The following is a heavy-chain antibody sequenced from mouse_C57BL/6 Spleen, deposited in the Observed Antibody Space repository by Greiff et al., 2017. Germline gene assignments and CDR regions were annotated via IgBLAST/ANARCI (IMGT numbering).Heavy chain of an antibody. J-gene: IGHJ3*01. CDR2: ISSGGSYT. Sequence: EVQLVESGGDLVKPGGSLKLSCAASGFTFSSYGMSWVRQTPDKRLEWVATISSGGSYTYYPDSVKGRFTISRDNAKNTLYLQMSSLKSEDTAMYYCARDGGSTMVTTRAWFAYWGQGTLVTVSA. V-gene: IGHV5-6*01. CDR3: ARDGGSTMVTTRAWFAY. CDR1: GFTFSSYG. D-gene: IGHD2-1*01.